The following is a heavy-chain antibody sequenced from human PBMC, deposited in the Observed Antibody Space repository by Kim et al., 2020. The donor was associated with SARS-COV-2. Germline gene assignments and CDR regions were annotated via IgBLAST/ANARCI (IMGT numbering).Heavy chain of an antibody. CDR2: INNNGNS. Sequence: SETLSLTCTVSGDSISSSTYYWDWIRQPPGKGLEWIGSINNNGNSYYNPPLKSRVTSSVDTAKNQFALRLTSMTAADTVVYYCGREGGNRRGFVYWGQGALRTVSS. CDR1: GDSISSSTYY. D-gene: IGHD1-1*01. CDR3: GREGGNRRGFVY. J-gene: IGHJ4*02. V-gene: IGHV4-39*06.